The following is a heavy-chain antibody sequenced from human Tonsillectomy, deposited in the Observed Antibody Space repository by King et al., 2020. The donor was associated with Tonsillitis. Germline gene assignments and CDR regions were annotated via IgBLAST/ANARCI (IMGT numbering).Heavy chain of an antibody. CDR2: IRSSSRNM. CDR1: GFTFKNYD. V-gene: IGHV3-21*03. CDR3: AKDKGAAYYDSGRGAFDM. D-gene: IGHD3-22*01. J-gene: IGHJ3*02. Sequence: DVQLVESGGGLVKPGGSLRLSCATSGFTFKNYDMNWVRQAPGKGLEWVSSIRSSSRNMYYADSLKGRFTISRDNAKNSLYLQMNSLRAEDTAVYYCAKDKGAAYYDSGRGAFDMWGQGTMVIVSS.